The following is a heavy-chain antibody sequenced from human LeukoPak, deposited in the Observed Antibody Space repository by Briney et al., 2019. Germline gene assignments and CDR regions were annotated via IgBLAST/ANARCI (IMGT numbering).Heavy chain of an antibody. Sequence: GGSLRLSCAASGFTFSTYSMNWVRQAPGKGLEWVSSISSSSSYIYYADSVKGRFTISRDNAKNSLYLQMNSLRAEDTAVYYCARDVSGSYDAAYWGQGTLVTVSS. CDR2: ISSSSSYI. CDR3: ARDVSGSYDAAY. D-gene: IGHD1-26*01. V-gene: IGHV3-21*01. J-gene: IGHJ4*02. CDR1: GFTFSTYS.